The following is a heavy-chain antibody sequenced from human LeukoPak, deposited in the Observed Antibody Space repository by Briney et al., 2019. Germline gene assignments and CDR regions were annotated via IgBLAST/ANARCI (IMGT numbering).Heavy chain of an antibody. CDR1: GYTFTGYY. J-gene: IGHJ4*02. Sequence: ASVKVSCKASGYTFTGYYMHWVRQAPGQGLEWMRWINPNSGGTNYAQKFQGRVTMTRDTSISTAYMELSRLRSDDTAVYYCARERYGSGSYFGYWGQGTLVTVSS. V-gene: IGHV1-2*02. CDR2: INPNSGGT. CDR3: ARERYGSGSYFGY. D-gene: IGHD3-10*01.